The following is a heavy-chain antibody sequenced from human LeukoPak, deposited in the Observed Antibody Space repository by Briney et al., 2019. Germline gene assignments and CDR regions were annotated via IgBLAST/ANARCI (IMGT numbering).Heavy chain of an antibody. Sequence: SETLSLTCTVAGYFVSSGDYGGWIRQPPGKGLEGIGNIEHGGTTYYNPSVKSRVTISVDTSKNQFSRTLNSVTAADTAVYYCARVWIASGSYYDDRGAFDYWGQGTLVTVSS. CDR1: GYFVSSGDY. D-gene: IGHD1-26*01. CDR3: ARVWIASGSYYDDRGAFDY. CDR2: IEHGGTT. J-gene: IGHJ4*02. V-gene: IGHV4-38-2*02.